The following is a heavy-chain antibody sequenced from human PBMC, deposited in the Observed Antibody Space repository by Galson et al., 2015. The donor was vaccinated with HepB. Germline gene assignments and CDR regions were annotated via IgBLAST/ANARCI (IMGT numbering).Heavy chain of an antibody. J-gene: IGHJ3*02. CDR2: ISAYNGNT. CDR1: GYTFTSYG. CDR3: ARGGAGDFIAVAGNDAFDI. D-gene: IGHD6-19*01. Sequence: SVKVSCKASGYTFTSYGISWVRQAPGQGLEWMGWISAYNGNTNYAQKLQGSVTMTTDTSTSTAYMELRSLRSDDTAVYYCARGGAGDFIAVAGNDAFDIWGQGTMVTVSS. V-gene: IGHV1-18*01.